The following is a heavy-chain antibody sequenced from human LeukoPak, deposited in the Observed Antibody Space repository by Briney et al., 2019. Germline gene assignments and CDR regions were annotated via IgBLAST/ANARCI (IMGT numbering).Heavy chain of an antibody. CDR2: IIPIFGTA. D-gene: IGHD3-9*01. V-gene: IGHV1-69*06. J-gene: IGHJ5*02. Sequence: SVRVSCKASGGTFSSYAIGWVRQAPGQGLEWMGGIIPIFGTANYAQKFQGRVTITADKSTSTAYMELSSLRSEDTAVYYCARDKYDILTGYYSGWFDPWGQGTLVTVSS. CDR3: ARDKYDILTGYYSGWFDP. CDR1: GGTFSSYA.